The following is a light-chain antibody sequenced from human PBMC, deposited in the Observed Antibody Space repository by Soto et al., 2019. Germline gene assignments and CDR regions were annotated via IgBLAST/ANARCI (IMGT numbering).Light chain of an antibody. Sequence: DILLTQSPSFLSASVGDRVTITCRASQGISSYLAWYQQKPGKAPKLLIYAASTLQSGVPSRFSGSGSGTEFTLTISSLQPEDFATYYCQQLNSYSALTFGGGTKVDIK. CDR2: AAS. CDR1: QGISSY. CDR3: QQLNSYSALT. V-gene: IGKV1-9*01. J-gene: IGKJ4*01.